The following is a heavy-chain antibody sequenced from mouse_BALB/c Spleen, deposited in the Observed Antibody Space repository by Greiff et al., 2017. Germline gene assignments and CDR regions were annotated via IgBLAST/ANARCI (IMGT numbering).Heavy chain of an antibody. CDR2: INPDSSTI. J-gene: IGHJ4*01. D-gene: IGHD1-2*01. V-gene: IGHV4-1*02. CDR3: ARRDYYGRYYAMDY. CDR1: GFDFSRYW. Sequence: EVKLMESGGGLVQPGGSLKLSCAASGFDFSRYWMSWVRQAPGKGLEWIGEINPDSSTINYTPSLKDKFIISRDNAKNTLYLQMSKVRSEDTALYYCARRDYYGRYYAMDYWGQGTSVTVSS.